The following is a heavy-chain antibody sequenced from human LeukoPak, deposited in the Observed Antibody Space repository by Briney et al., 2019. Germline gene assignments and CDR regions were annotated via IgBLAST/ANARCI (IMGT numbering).Heavy chain of an antibody. CDR2: IWYDGSKK. J-gene: IGHJ4*02. CDR3: AKQYFGVNYFDY. V-gene: IGHV3-33*06. Sequence: PGGSLRLSCAASGFTFDTYAMHWVSQAPGEGLGWMAIIWYDGSKKEYADSVKGRFSVSRDNSKNTLYLQMNDLRAEDTAIYYCAKQYFGVNYFDYWGQGTLVTVSS. D-gene: IGHD4-17*01. CDR1: GFTFDTYA.